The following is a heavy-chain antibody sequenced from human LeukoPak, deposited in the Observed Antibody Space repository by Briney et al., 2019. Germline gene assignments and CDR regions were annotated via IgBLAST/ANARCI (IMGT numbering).Heavy chain of an antibody. D-gene: IGHD3-10*01. CDR1: GYSISSGYY. V-gene: IGHV4-38-2*02. CDR2: INRSGST. J-gene: IGHJ3*02. Sequence: SETLSLTCTVSGYSISSGYYWSWIRQPPGKGLEWIGEINRSGSTKYNPSLKSRVIISVDTSMNQFSLKLSSVTAADTAVYYCARLVTLVRGVPRGFDIWGQGTMVTVSS. CDR3: ARLVTLVRGVPRGFDI.